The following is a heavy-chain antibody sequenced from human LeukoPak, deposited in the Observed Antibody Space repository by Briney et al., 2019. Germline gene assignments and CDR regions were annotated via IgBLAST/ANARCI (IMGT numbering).Heavy chain of an antibody. CDR2: FDPEDGET. V-gene: IGHV1-24*01. J-gene: IGHJ4*02. CDR1: GYTLTELS. Sequence: ASVKVSCKVSGYTLTELSMHWVRQAPGKGLEWMGGFDPEDGETIYAQKFRGRVTMTEDTSTDTAYMELSSLRSEDTAVYYCATDSPTNWNLDYWGQGTLVTVSS. D-gene: IGHD1-1*01. CDR3: ATDSPTNWNLDY.